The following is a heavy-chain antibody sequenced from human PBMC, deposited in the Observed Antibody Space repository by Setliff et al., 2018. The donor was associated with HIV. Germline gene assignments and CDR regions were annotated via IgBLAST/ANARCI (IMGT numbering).Heavy chain of an antibody. Sequence: ASVKVSCKASGYTFTGYHMHWVRQAPGQGLEWMGWINPNSGGTNYAQKFQGRVTMTRDTSISTAYMELSRLRSDDTAVYYCARDHGMWDYGGNSLLRDYFHNWGQGTLDTVSS. D-gene: IGHD4-17*01. CDR2: INPNSGGT. CDR1: GYTFTGYH. CDR3: ARDHGMWDYGGNSLLRDYFHN. J-gene: IGHJ1*01. V-gene: IGHV1-2*02.